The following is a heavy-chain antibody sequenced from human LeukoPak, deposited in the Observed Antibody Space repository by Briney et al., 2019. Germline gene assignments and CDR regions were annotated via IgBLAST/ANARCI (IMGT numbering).Heavy chain of an antibody. V-gene: IGHV4-39*07. CDR1: GGSISSSTFY. CDR2: LYYSGST. Sequence: SETLSLTCTVSGGSISSSTFYWGWIRQPPGKGLEWIGSLYYSGSTYYNPSLKSRVTISVDTSKNQFSLKLRSVTAADTAVYFCARGRVSSSTWYSTYYYYFYMDVWGKGTTVTVSS. D-gene: IGHD1-1*01. J-gene: IGHJ6*03. CDR3: ARGRVSSSTWYSTYYYYFYMDV.